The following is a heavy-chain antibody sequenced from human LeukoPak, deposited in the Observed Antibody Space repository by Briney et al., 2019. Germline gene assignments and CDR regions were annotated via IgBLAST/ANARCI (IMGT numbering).Heavy chain of an antibody. Sequence: ASVKVSCKASGYTFTTCGINWVRQAPGQGLEWVGWINPYNGHTNYAQKLQGRVTMTTDTSTSTAYMELRSLRSDDTAVYYCARDRSMKPDTFDIWGQGTMVTVSS. CDR2: INPYNGHT. CDR3: ARDRSMKPDTFDI. J-gene: IGHJ3*02. D-gene: IGHD2/OR15-2a*01. V-gene: IGHV1-18*01. CDR1: GYTFTTCG.